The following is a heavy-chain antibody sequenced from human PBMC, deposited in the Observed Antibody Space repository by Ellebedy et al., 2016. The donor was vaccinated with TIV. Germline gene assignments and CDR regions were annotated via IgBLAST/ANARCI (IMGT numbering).Heavy chain of an antibody. V-gene: IGHV4-34*01. CDR3: ARGQGLRRVYFGMDV. J-gene: IGHJ6*02. D-gene: IGHD3-16*01. CDR1: GGSFPGYY. Sequence: MPSETLSLTCAFHGGSFPGYYWNWSRQPPGKGLEWIGEINHSGGTRYNPSLKGRVTISVDTSNHQFSLNLRSVAAADTAVYYCARGQGLRRVYFGMDVWGQGTTVTVSS. CDR2: INHSGGT.